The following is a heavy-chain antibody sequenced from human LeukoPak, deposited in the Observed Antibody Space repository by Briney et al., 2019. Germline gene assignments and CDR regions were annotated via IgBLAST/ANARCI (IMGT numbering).Heavy chain of an antibody. D-gene: IGHD6-13*01. CDR2: IYYSGST. V-gene: IGHV4-59*08. Sequence: SETLSLTCTVSGGSISSYYWSWIRQPPGKGLEWIGYIYYSGSTNYNPSLKSRVTISVDTSKNQFSLKLSSVTAADTAVYYCASGHSSSWSYYFDYWGQGTLVTVSS. CDR3: ASGHSSSWSYYFDY. J-gene: IGHJ4*02. CDR1: GGSISSYY.